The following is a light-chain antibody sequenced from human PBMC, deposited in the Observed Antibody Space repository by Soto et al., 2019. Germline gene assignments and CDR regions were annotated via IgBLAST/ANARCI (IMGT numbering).Light chain of an antibody. V-gene: IGLV2-14*03. CDR2: DVT. CDR3: SSYRNSNTPHVV. CDR1: SSDVGGYNY. Sequence: QSALTQPASVSGSPGQSITISCTGTSSDVGGYNYVSWYQHHPGRAPKLMIYDVTNRPSGVSNRFSGSKSGNTASLTISGLQADDEANYYCSSYRNSNTPHVVFGGGTKLTVL. J-gene: IGLJ2*01.